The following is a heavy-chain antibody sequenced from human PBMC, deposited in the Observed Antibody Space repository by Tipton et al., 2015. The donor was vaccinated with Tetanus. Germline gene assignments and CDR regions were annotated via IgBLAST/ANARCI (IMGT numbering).Heavy chain of an antibody. Sequence: SLRLSCAASGFTFSIDAMNWVRQAPGMGLEWVSVFYSGGSGTEYADSVKGRFTTSRDDSKSTLFLHMTSLRVEDTAVYYCAKVRGTLRYSFDSWGQGTLVTVSS. D-gene: IGHD1-26*01. CDR3: AKVRGTLRYSFDS. CDR2: FYSGGSGT. V-gene: IGHV3-23*03. J-gene: IGHJ5*01. CDR1: GFTFSIDA.